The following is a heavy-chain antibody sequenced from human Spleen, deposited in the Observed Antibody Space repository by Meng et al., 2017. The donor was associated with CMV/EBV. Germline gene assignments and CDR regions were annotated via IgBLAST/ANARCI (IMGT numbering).Heavy chain of an antibody. CDR2: INWNGGST. CDR3: ARDEGYCSSTSCYANWFDP. CDR1: GFTFDDYG. D-gene: IGHD2-2*01. J-gene: IGHJ5*02. Sequence: GESLKISCAASGFTFDDYGMSWVRQAPGKGLEWVSGINWNGGSTGYADSVKGRFTISRDNAKNSLYLQMNSLRAEDTALYYCARDEGYCSSTSCYANWFDPWGQGTLVTVSS. V-gene: IGHV3-20*04.